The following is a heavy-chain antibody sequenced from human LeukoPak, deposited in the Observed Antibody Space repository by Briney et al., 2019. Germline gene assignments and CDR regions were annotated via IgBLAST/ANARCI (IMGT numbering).Heavy chain of an antibody. Sequence: GSLRLSCAASGFTFSSYSMNWVRQAPGKGLEWVSYISSSSSTIYYADSVKGRFTISRDNAKNSLYLQMNSLRTEDTAVYYCARDGLMFDAFDIWGQGTMVTVSS. V-gene: IGHV3-48*01. CDR2: ISSSSSTI. J-gene: IGHJ3*02. CDR3: ARDGLMFDAFDI. CDR1: GFTFSSYS. D-gene: IGHD3-10*02.